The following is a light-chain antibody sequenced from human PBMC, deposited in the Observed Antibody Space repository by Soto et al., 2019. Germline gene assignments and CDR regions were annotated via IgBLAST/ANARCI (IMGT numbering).Light chain of an antibody. CDR3: SSYTSSSTPYV. V-gene: IGLV2-14*03. J-gene: IGLJ1*01. Sequence: QSALTQPASVSGSPGQSITISCTGTSSDVGGYNYVAWYQQYPGKAPKLIIYDVTNRPSGVSNRFSGSKSGNTASLTISGLQADDEADYHCSSYTSSSTPYVFGTGTKLTVL. CDR1: SSDVGGYNY. CDR2: DVT.